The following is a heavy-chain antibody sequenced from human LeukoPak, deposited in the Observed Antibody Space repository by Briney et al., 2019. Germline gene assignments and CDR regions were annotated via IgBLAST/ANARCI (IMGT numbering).Heavy chain of an antibody. CDR1: DGSFSGYY. CDR2: INHSGST. D-gene: IGHD3-10*01. Sequence: SETLSLTCAVYDGSFSGYYWSWIRQPPGKGLEWIGEINHSGSTNYNPSLKSRVTMSVDTSKNQFSLKLSSVTAADTAVYYCARDPFPSGFGELNDWGQGTLVTVSS. V-gene: IGHV4-34*01. CDR3: ARDPFPSGFGELND. J-gene: IGHJ4*02.